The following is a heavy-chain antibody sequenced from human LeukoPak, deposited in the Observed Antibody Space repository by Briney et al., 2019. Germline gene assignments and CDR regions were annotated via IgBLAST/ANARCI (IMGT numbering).Heavy chain of an antibody. Sequence: GGSLRLSCAASGFTFSSYAMHWVRQAPGKGLEYVSAISSNGGSTYYANSVKGRFTISRDNSKNTLYLQMGSLRAEDMAVYYCARGGHSSGWSAFDIWGQGTMVTVSS. CDR1: GFTFSSYA. CDR3: ARGGHSSGWSAFDI. CDR2: ISSNGGST. D-gene: IGHD6-19*01. J-gene: IGHJ3*02. V-gene: IGHV3-64*01.